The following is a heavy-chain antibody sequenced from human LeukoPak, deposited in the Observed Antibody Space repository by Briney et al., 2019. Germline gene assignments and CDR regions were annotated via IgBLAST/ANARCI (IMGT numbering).Heavy chain of an antibody. CDR2: IYYSGST. CDR1: GGSISTYY. CDR3: ARGRLPRSRLGELSRTMGRFDY. V-gene: IGHV4-59*12. J-gene: IGHJ4*02. D-gene: IGHD3-16*02. Sequence: SETLSLTCTVSGGSISTYYWSWIRQPPGKGLEWIGYIYYSGSTNYNPSLKSRVTISVDTSKNQFSLKLSSVTAADTAVYYCARGRLPRSRLGELSRTMGRFDYWGQGTLVTVSS.